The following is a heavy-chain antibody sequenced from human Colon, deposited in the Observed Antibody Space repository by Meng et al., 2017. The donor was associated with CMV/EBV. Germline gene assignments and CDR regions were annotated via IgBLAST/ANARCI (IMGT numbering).Heavy chain of an antibody. Sequence: GASGFLFSGYSMNGVRQAQGKGLEWVSSISSNFDYRHYADSVKGRFTISRDNANNSLFLQMNSLRAEDTAVYYCARDDSAAGNAFDIWGQGTLVTVSS. D-gene: IGHD2-21*01. CDR1: GFLFSGYS. J-gene: IGHJ4*02. V-gene: IGHV3-21*06. CDR2: ISSNFDYR. CDR3: ARDDSAAGNAFDI.